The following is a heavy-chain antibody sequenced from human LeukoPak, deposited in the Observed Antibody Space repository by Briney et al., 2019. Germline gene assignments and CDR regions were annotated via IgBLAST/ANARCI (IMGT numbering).Heavy chain of an antibody. D-gene: IGHD4-17*01. CDR2: IYTSGST. V-gene: IGHV4-4*08. CDR3: ARTITSTVTTGYFDP. Sequence: SETLSLTCTVSGGSISSYYWSWIRQPPGKGLEWIGRIYTSGSTNYNPSLKSRVTISVDTSKNQFSLKLSSVAAADTAVYYCARTITSTVTTGYFDPWGQGTLVTVSS. J-gene: IGHJ5*02. CDR1: GGSISSYY.